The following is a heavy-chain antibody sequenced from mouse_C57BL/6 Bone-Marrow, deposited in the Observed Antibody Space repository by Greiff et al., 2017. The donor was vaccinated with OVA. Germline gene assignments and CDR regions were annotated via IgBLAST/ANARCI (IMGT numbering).Heavy chain of an antibody. CDR1: GFSFNTYA. J-gene: IGHJ3*01. Sequence: EVKVVESGGGLVQPKGSLKLSCAASGFSFNTYAMNWVRQAPGKGLEWVARIRSKSNNYATYYADSVKDRSTISRDDSESMLYLQMNNLKTEDTAMYYCVREHAWFAYWGQGTLVTVSA. V-gene: IGHV10-1*01. CDR2: IRSKSNNYAT. CDR3: VREHAWFAY.